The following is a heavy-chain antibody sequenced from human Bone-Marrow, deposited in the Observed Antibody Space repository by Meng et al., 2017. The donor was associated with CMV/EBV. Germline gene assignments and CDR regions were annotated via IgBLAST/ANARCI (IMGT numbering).Heavy chain of an antibody. CDR1: GFTFSSYW. D-gene: IGHD6-19*01. Sequence: LSLTCAASGFTFSSYWMHWVRQAPGKGLVWVSRINSDGSSTSYADSVKGRFTISRDNSKNTLYLQMNSLRAEDTAVYYCAKYLGSGWYYRYYFDDWGQGTLVTVSS. CDR2: INSDGSST. V-gene: IGHV3-74*01. J-gene: IGHJ4*02. CDR3: AKYLGSGWYYRYYFDD.